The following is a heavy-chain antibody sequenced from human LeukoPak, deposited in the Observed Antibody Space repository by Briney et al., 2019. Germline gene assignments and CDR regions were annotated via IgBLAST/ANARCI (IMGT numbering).Heavy chain of an antibody. J-gene: IGHJ4*02. CDR2: IYYSGST. Sequence: SQTLSLICSVSGGSISSGGYYWSWIRQHPGKGLEWIGYIYYSGSTYYNPSLKSRVTISVDTSKNQFSLKLSSVTAADTAVYYCARAGETGIDYWGQGTLVTVSS. V-gene: IGHV4-31*03. D-gene: IGHD1-14*01. CDR3: ARAGETGIDY. CDR1: GGSISSGGYY.